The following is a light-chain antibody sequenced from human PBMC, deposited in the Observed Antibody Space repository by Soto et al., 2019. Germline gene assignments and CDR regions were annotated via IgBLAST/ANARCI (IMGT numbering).Light chain of an antibody. J-gene: IGKJ4*01. V-gene: IGKV3-20*01. Sequence: EIVLTQSPDTLSLSPGDRATLSCRASQSVNRNYLGWYQQKPGQPPRLLINGASNRATGIPDRFLASGSGTDFTLTISRLEPEDFEVYFCQQFGDSPPLTFGGGTKVEI. CDR1: QSVNRNY. CDR2: GAS. CDR3: QQFGDSPPLT.